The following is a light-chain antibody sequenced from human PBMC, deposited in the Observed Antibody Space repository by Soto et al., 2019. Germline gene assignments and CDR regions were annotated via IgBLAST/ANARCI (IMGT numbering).Light chain of an antibody. Sequence: QLVLTQPPSASGTPGQRVTVSCSGSTSNIGSNTVNWYQQLPGTAPTLLIYSNKQRPSGVPDRFSGSKSGTSASLAISGLQSEDEADYYCAAWDDSLNGYVFGTGTKVTVL. V-gene: IGLV1-44*01. CDR3: AAWDDSLNGYV. CDR2: SNK. J-gene: IGLJ1*01. CDR1: TSNIGSNT.